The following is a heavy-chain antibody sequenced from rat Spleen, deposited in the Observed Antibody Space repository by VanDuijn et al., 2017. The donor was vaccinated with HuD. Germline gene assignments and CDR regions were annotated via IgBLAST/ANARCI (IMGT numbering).Heavy chain of an antibody. D-gene: IGHD1-4*01. Sequence: EVQLVESGGGLVQPGRSLKLSCAASGFTFSDYYMAWVRQAPKKGLEWVASISYDGSSTYYRDSVKGRFTISRDNAKSSLYLQMSKLGSEDTAIYYCVREDSGINYWGQGVMVTVSS. J-gene: IGHJ2*01. CDR1: GFTFSDYY. V-gene: IGHV5-20*01. CDR2: ISYDGSST. CDR3: VREDSGINY.